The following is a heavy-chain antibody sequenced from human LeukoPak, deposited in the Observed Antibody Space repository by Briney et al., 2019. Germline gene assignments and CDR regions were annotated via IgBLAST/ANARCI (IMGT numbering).Heavy chain of an antibody. Sequence: PSETLSLTXTVSGGSISSYYWSWIRQPAGKGLEWIGRIYTSGSTNYNPSLKSRVTMSVDTSKNQFSLKLSSVTAADTAVYYCARAGYSSGWSTTYYYYYMDVWGKGTTVTVSS. J-gene: IGHJ6*03. CDR1: GGSISSYY. CDR2: IYTSGST. D-gene: IGHD6-19*01. CDR3: ARAGYSSGWSTTYYYYYMDV. V-gene: IGHV4-4*07.